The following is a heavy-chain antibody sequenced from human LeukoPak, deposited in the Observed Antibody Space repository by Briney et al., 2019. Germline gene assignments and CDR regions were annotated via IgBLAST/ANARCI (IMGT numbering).Heavy chain of an antibody. V-gene: IGHV3-7*05. J-gene: IGHJ4*02. D-gene: IGHD3-22*01. CDR3: AKAYYDSSGSHFDY. Sequence: GGSLRLSCAASGFTVSSDHMNWVRQAPGKGLEWVANIKQDGSEKYYVDSVKGRFTISRDNAKNSLYLQMNSLRAEDTAVYYCAKAYYDSSGSHFDYWGQGTLVTVSS. CDR1: GFTVSSDH. CDR2: IKQDGSEK.